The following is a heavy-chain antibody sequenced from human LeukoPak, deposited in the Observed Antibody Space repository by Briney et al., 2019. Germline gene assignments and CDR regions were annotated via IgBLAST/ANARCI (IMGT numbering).Heavy chain of an antibody. V-gene: IGHV3-15*01. D-gene: IGHD3/OR15-3a*01. J-gene: IGHJ6*02. Sequence: GGSLRLSCEGSGFTFSDAWMKWVRQAPGKGLEWVGRMKSRGSGGTTDYAAPVKGRFTISRDDSKNTLFLQMSSLQAEDTAVYYCARGWTYYFDMAVWGQGTTVTVSS. CDR3: ARGWTYYFDMAV. CDR1: GFTFSDAW. CDR2: MKSRGSGGTT.